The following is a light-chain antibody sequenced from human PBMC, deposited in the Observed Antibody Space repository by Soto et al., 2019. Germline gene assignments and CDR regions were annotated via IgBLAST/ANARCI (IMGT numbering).Light chain of an antibody. V-gene: IGKV1-39*01. CDR1: QSISSY. CDR2: AAS. CDR3: QQSYSTLGWT. J-gene: IGKJ1*01. Sequence: DIQMTQSPSSLSASVGDRVTITCRASQSISSYLNWYQQKPGKAPKLLIYAASSLQSGVPSRFSGSGSGTDFTLTISSLQPEDFATYYCQQSYSTLGWTFGQGTKVGIK.